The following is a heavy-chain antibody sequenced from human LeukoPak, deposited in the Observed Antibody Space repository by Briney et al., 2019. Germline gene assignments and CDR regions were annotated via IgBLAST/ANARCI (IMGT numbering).Heavy chain of an antibody. CDR2: IIPILGIA. D-gene: IGHD4-17*01. Sequence: GGSLRLSCAASEFTFSSYAIGWVRQAPGQGLEWMGRIIPILGIANYAQKFQGRVTITADKSTSTAYMELSSLRSEDTAVYYCAIISGTTVPDYWGQGTLVTDSS. CDR3: AIISGTTVPDY. V-gene: IGHV1-69*04. J-gene: IGHJ4*02. CDR1: EFTFSSYA.